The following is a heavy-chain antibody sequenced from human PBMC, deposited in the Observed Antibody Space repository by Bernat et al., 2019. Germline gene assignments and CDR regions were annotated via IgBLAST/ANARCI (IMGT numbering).Heavy chain of an antibody. Sequence: QVQLVQSGAEVKKPGSSVKVSCKASGGTFSSCTISWVRQAPGQGLEWMGRIIPILGIANYAQKFQGRVTITADKSTSTAYMELSSLRSEDTAVYYCASNYYGSGRNGMDVWGQGTTVTVSS. CDR3: ASNYYGSGRNGMDV. CDR2: IIPILGIA. CDR1: GGTFSSCT. D-gene: IGHD3-10*01. V-gene: IGHV1-69*02. J-gene: IGHJ6*02.